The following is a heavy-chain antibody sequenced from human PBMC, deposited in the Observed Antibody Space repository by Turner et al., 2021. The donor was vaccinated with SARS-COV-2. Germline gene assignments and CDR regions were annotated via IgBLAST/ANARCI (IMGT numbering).Heavy chain of an antibody. CDR2: INHSGST. CDR1: CGSFSGYY. V-gene: IGHV4-34*01. D-gene: IGHD5-12*01. J-gene: IGHJ6*02. CDR3: ARHQGSTSGDDHGMNV. Sequence: QVQLQQWGAGLLKPSETLSLTCAVSCGSFSGYYWSWIRQPPGKGREWIGEINHSGSTNYNPALKSRVTITVDTTKNQLSLNLISMTAAETAVYYGARHQGSTSGDDHGMNVWGQGTAVIVSS.